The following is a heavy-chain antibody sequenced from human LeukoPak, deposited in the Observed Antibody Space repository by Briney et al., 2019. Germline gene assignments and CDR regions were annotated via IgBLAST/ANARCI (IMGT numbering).Heavy chain of an antibody. V-gene: IGHV4-59*01. Sequence: SETLSLTCTVSGDSISSYYWSWIRQPPGKGLEWLGYIYYSGSTNYNPSLKSRVTISVDTSKNQFSLKLSSVTAADTAVYYCAGSAYSSSSGRFDYWGRGTLVTVSS. CDR2: IYYSGST. CDR1: GDSISSYY. CDR3: AGSAYSSSSGRFDY. J-gene: IGHJ4*02. D-gene: IGHD6-6*01.